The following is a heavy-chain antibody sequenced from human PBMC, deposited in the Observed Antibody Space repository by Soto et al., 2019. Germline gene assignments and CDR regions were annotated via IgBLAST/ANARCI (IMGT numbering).Heavy chain of an antibody. V-gene: IGHV6-1*01. J-gene: IGHJ4*02. CDR2: TYYRSKWYN. CDR3: VTAVRTRLDN. D-gene: IGHD3-10*01. Sequence: SQTLSLTCAISGDSVSSNSVAWNWIRQSPSRGLEWLGRTYYRSKWYNDYAVSVKSRITINPDTSKNQFSLQLNSVTPEDTAVYYCVTAVRTRLDNWGPGTLVTVSS. CDR1: GDSVSSNSVA.